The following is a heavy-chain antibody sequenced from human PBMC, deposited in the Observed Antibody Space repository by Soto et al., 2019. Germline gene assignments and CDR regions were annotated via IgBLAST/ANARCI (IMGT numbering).Heavy chain of an antibody. CDR2: IYWDDDQ. Sequence: QITLKESGPTLVKPTQTLTLTCTFSGFSRSTDGVGVGWIRQPPGKALEWLALIYWDDDQRYSPSLKTRLTITKDTSKNQVVLTMTNTDPVDTATYYCAHAYGGTSWPNDAFDVWGHGTVVTVSS. CDR1: GFSRSTDGVG. D-gene: IGHD2-2*01. V-gene: IGHV2-5*02. CDR3: AHAYGGTSWPNDAFDV. J-gene: IGHJ3*01.